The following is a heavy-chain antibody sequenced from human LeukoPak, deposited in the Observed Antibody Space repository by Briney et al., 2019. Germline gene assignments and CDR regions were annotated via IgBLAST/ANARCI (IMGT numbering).Heavy chain of an antibody. V-gene: IGHV3-72*01. CDR1: GFTFSDHY. J-gene: IGHJ4*02. CDR2: SRNEGHSYST. CDR3: VALLRGIGY. D-gene: IGHD3-10*01. Sequence: PGGSLRLSCAVSGFTFSDHYMDWVRQAPGKGLEWISRSRNEGHSYSTDFAASVRGRASLSRDHSRNSLYLQINSLRTDDTAVYYCVALLRGIGYWGQGTLVTVSS.